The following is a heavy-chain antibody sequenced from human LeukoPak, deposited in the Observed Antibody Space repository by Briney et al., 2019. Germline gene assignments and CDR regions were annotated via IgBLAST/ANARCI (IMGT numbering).Heavy chain of an antibody. J-gene: IGHJ4*02. Sequence: MESGPTLVNPTQTLTLTCTCSGFSLSTSGVGVGWIRQPPGKALEWLALIYWNDDKRYRPSLTSRLTITKDTSKHQVVLTMTKMDTVDTAKYYCAHSKWSYRSVWYGNYWGQGTLVTVSS. V-gene: IGHV2-5*01. D-gene: IGHD6-19*01. CDR3: AHSKWSYRSVWYGNY. CDR2: IYWNDDK. CDR1: GFSLSTSGVG.